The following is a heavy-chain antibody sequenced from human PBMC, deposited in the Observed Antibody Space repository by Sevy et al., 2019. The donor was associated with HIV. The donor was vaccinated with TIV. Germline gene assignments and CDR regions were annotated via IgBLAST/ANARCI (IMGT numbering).Heavy chain of an antibody. CDR2: ISSSSSTI. D-gene: IGHD6-13*01. J-gene: IGHJ6*02. CDR3: AGDDRSSWYDYYYGMDV. V-gene: IGHV3-48*02. CDR1: GFTFSSYS. Sequence: GGSLRLSCAASGFTFSSYSMNWVRQAPGKGLEWVSYISSSSSTIYYTGSVKGRFTISRENAKNSLYLQMNSLRDEDTAVYYCAGDDRSSWYDYYYGMDVWGQGTTVTVSS.